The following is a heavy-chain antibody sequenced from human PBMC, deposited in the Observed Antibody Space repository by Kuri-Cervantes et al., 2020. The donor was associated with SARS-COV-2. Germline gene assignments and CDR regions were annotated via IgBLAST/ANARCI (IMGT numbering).Heavy chain of an antibody. CDR2: ISGSGGNT. V-gene: IGHV3-23*01. D-gene: IGHD3-9*01. Sequence: GGSLRLSCAASGFTFSSYAMSWVRQAPGKGLEWVSAISGSGGNTYYADSVKGRFTISRDNSKNTLYLQMNSLRAEDTAVYHCAKVFVPHYDILTGYYLKWGQGTLVTVSS. CDR3: AKVFVPHYDILTGYYLK. J-gene: IGHJ4*02. CDR1: GFTFSSYA.